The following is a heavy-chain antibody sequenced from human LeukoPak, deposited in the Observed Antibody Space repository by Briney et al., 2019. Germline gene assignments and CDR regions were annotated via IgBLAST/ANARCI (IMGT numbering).Heavy chain of an antibody. CDR2: IDAGNGDT. CDR1: GYTFSDYA. Sequence: ASVKVSCKASGYTFSDYAMHWVRQAPGQRFEWMGWIDAGNGDTRYSQKFQGRVTITRDTSASTAYIELRSLRSEDTAMYYCARGSASDWPLDHWGQETLVTISS. V-gene: IGHV1-3*01. CDR3: ARGSASDWPLDH. D-gene: IGHD3-9*01. J-gene: IGHJ4*02.